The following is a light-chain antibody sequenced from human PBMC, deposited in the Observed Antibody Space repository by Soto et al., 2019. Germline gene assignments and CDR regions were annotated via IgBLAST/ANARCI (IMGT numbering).Light chain of an antibody. CDR3: QQYNKWPPIT. V-gene: IGKV3-15*01. Sequence: EIVMTQSPATLSVSPGERVALYCRASQSVSSNLAWYQQKPGQAPRLLIFGASTRATGIPARFSGSGSGTELTLTISSLQSEDFAVYYCQQYNKWPPITFGQGTRLEIK. J-gene: IGKJ5*01. CDR2: GAS. CDR1: QSVSSN.